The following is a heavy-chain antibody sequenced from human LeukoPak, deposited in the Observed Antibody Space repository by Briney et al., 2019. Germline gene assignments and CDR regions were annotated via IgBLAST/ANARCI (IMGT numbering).Heavy chain of an antibody. J-gene: IGHJ4*02. D-gene: IGHD4-11*01. Sequence: SETLSLTCTVSGGSISSYYWSWIRQPPGKGLEWIGYIYYSGSTNNNPSLKSRVTISVDTSKNQFSLKLSSVTAAGTAVYYCARGPTTVTTSFDYWGQGTLVTVSS. CDR2: IYYSGST. V-gene: IGHV4-59*01. CDR1: GGSISSYY. CDR3: ARGPTTVTTSFDY.